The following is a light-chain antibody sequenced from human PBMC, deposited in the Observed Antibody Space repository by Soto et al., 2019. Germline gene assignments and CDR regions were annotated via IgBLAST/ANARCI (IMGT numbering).Light chain of an antibody. CDR2: DTS. CDR3: QPYNSWTLT. J-gene: IGKJ4*02. Sequence: TQSAGTLSSSPGDRVTLTCRASQCLXDTLAWDEAKPGQTPSLLXYDTSTWDRGVPTRLSGSRSGAEFTLTISSLQSEDVAVYYCQPYNSWTLTFGGGTKVEIK. V-gene: IGKV3-15*01. CDR1: QCLXDT.